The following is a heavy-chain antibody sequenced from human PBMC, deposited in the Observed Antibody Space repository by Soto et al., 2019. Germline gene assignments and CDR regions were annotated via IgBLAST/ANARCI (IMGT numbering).Heavy chain of an antibody. CDR3: ARRRYDILTGYYEAPDY. D-gene: IGHD3-9*01. CDR2: TNAGTGNT. V-gene: IGHV1-3*01. Sequence: ASMKISCKASEYTFTSYAMHCVRQAPGQRHEWMGWTNAGTGNTKYSQKFQGRVTITRDTSASTDYMELSSLRSEDTAVYYCARRRYDILTGYYEAPDYWGQGTLVTVSS. CDR1: EYTFTSYA. J-gene: IGHJ4*02.